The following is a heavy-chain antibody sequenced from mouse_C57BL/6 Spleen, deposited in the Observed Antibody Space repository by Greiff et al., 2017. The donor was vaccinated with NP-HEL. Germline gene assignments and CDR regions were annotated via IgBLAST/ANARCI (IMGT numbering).Heavy chain of an antibody. CDR2: INYDGSST. CDR1: GFTFSDYY. D-gene: IGHD4-1*01. CDR3: ARDRLGQDWYFDV. J-gene: IGHJ1*03. V-gene: IGHV5-16*01. Sequence: DVQLVESEGGLVQPGSSMKLSCTASGFTFSDYYMAWVRQVPEKGLEWVANINYDGSSTYYLDSLKSRFIITRDNAKNILYLQMSSLKSEDTATYYSARDRLGQDWYFDVWGTGTTFTVAS.